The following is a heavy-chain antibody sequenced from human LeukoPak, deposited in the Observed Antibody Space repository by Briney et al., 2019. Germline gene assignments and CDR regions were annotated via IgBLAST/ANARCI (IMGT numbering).Heavy chain of an antibody. CDR1: EYIFTSYW. CDR3: ARRSDSWNYFDY. J-gene: IGHJ4*02. Sequence: GESLKISCKGSEYIFTSYWIGWVRQMPGKSLEWMGIIYPGDSETRYSPSFQGQVTISADESIGTAYLQWSSLKASDTATYYCARRSDSWNYFDYWGQGTLVTVSS. CDR2: IYPGDSET. D-gene: IGHD2-21*02. V-gene: IGHV5-51*01.